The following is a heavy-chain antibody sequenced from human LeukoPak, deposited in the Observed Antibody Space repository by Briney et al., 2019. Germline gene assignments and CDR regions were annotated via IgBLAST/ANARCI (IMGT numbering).Heavy chain of an antibody. J-gene: IGHJ4*02. D-gene: IGHD2/OR15-2a*01. CDR2: IYWDDDE. CDR3: ARTIDPLGVIVPSALSHVD. Sequence: SGPTLVKPTETLTLTCTFSGFSLTTSGVGVGWIRQPPGKAPEGLAPIYWDDDERYSESLQSRLTITKDTSRNQVVLTMTKMDPVDTGTYYCARTIDPLGVIVPSALSHVDWGQGTLVTVSS. CDR1: GFSLTTSGVG. V-gene: IGHV2-5*02.